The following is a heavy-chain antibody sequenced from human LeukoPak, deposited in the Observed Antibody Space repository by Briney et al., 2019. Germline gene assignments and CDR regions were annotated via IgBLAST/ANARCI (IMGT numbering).Heavy chain of an antibody. V-gene: IGHV3-9*01. CDR3: AKKLGTPGP. Sequence: PGGSLRLSCAASGFTFDDYAMHWVRQAPGKGLEWVSGISWNSGSIGYADSVKGRFTISRDNAKNSLYLQMNSLRGEDTAVYYCAKKLGTPGPWGQGTLVTVSS. CDR1: GFTFDDYA. D-gene: IGHD4-23*01. J-gene: IGHJ5*02. CDR2: ISWNSGSI.